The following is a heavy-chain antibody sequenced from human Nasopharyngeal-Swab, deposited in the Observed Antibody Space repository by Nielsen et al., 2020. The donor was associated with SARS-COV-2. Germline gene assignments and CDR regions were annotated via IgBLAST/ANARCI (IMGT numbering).Heavy chain of an antibody. CDR3: ATLVATDGYSDY. D-gene: IGHD5-12*01. Sequence: GGSLRLSCAASGFTFDDYAMHWVRQAPGKGLEWVSGISWNSGSIGYADSVKGRFTISRDNAKNSLYLQMNSLRAEDTALYYCATLVATDGYSDYWGQGTLVIVSS. CDR2: ISWNSGSI. V-gene: IGHV3-9*01. CDR1: GFTFDDYA. J-gene: IGHJ4*02.